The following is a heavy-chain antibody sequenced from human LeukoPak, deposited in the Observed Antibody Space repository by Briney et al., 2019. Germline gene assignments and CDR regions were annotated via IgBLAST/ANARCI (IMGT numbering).Heavy chain of an antibody. CDR3: ARFRLTVTTYAHLDY. Sequence: PEGSLRLSCAASGFTFSDYYMSWIRQAPGKGLEWVSYISSSGSTIDYADSVKGRFTISRDNAKNSLYLQMNSLRAEDTAVYYCARFRLTVTTYAHLDYWGQGTLVTVSS. CDR1: GFTFSDYY. CDR2: ISSSGSTI. J-gene: IGHJ4*02. V-gene: IGHV3-11*01. D-gene: IGHD4-17*01.